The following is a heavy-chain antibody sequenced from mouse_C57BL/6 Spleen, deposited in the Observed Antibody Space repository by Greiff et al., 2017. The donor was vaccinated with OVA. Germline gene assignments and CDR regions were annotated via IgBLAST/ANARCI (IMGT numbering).Heavy chain of an antibody. V-gene: IGHV1-61*01. J-gene: IGHJ2*01. CDR2: IYPSDSET. CDR3: ARGGECGNYFDY. CDR1: GYTFTSYW. D-gene: IGHD6-1*01. Sequence: QVQLQQPGAELVRPGSSVKLSCKASGYTFTSYWMDWVKQRPGQGLEWIGNIYPSDSETHYNQKFKDKATLTVDKSSSTAYMQLSSLTSEDSAVYYCARGGECGNYFDYWGQGTTLTVSS.